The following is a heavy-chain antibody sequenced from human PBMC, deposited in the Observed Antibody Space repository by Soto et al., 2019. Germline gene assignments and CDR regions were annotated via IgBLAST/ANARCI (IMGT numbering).Heavy chain of an antibody. Sequence: GGSLRLSCAASGFTFSSYGMHWVRQAPGKGLEWVAVISYDGSNKYCADSVKGRFTISRDNSKNTLYLQMNSLRAEDTAVYYCARERELLGYYYGMDVWGQGTTVTVSS. D-gene: IGHD1-26*01. CDR1: GFTFSSYG. V-gene: IGHV3-30*03. CDR2: ISYDGSNK. J-gene: IGHJ6*02. CDR3: ARERELLGYYYGMDV.